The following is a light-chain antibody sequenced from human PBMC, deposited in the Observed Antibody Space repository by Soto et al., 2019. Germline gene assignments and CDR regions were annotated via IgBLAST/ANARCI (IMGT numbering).Light chain of an antibody. CDR3: IAYSDNTTLGV. V-gene: IGLV2-14*01. CDR2: DVN. CDR1: RSDVGGYHY. Sequence: QSALPQPASVSGSPGQSITISCTGTRSDVGGYHYVAWYQQFPGKAPKLIIYDVNNRTSGVSNRFSGSKSGNTASLTISGLQAEDEGYSHCIAYSDNTTLGVFGGGTKLTVL. J-gene: IGLJ3*02.